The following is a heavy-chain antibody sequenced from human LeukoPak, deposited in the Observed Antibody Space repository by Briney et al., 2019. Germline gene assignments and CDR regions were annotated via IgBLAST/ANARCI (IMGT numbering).Heavy chain of an antibody. CDR2: ISSSGSTI. CDR3: ARDQGDYYDSSGYYY. CDR1: GFTLSSYE. J-gene: IGHJ4*02. Sequence: GGSLRLSCAASGFTLSSYEMNWVRQAPGKGLEWVSYISSSGSTIYYADSVKGRFTISRDNAKNTLYLQMNSLRAEDTAVYYCARDQGDYYDSSGYYYWGQGTLVTVSS. V-gene: IGHV3-48*03. D-gene: IGHD3-22*01.